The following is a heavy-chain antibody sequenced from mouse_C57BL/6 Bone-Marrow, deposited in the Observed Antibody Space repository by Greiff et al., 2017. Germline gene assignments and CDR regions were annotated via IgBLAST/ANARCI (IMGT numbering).Heavy chain of an antibody. J-gene: IGHJ3*01. Sequence: QVQLKQSGPELVKPGASVKISCKASGYAFSSSWMNWVKQRPGKGLEWIGRIYPGDGDTNYNGKFKGKDTLTADKSSSTAYMQLSSLTSEDSAVYFCASYYYGSSPYWGQGTLVTVSA. CDR1: GYAFSSSW. CDR3: ASYYYGSSPY. D-gene: IGHD1-1*01. CDR2: IYPGDGDT. V-gene: IGHV1-82*01.